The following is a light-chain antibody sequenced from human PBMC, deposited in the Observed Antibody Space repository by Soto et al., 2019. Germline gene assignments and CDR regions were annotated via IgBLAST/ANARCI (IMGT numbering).Light chain of an antibody. CDR3: AVWDNSMTAWV. V-gene: IGLV2-14*01. J-gene: IGLJ3*02. CDR1: SSDFGGYRH. Sequence: QSVLTQPASVSGSPGQSITISCTAISSDFGGYRHVSWYQHHPGKAPKLMIYEVSNRPSGVSNRFSGSKSGYTASLTISGLQAEDEADYYCAVWDNSMTAWVFGGGTKLTVL. CDR2: EVS.